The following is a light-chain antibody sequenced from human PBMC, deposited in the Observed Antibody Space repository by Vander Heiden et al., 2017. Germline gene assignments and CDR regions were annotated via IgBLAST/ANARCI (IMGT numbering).Light chain of an antibody. CDR2: DVT. V-gene: IGLV2-14*03. Sequence: QSALAQPASVSGSPGQSITISCTGTSRDIGAYNFVSWYQQYPGKAPQLIIYDVTNRPSGISNRFSGSKSGNTASLTISGLQAEDEADYYCSSYTLGSNVFGSGTKVTVL. J-gene: IGLJ1*01. CDR3: SSYTLGSNV. CDR1: SRDIGAYNF.